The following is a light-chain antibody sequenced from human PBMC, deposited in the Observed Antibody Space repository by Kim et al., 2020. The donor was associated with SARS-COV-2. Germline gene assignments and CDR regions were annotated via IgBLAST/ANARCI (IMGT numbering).Light chain of an antibody. CDR1: SSDVGGYNY. V-gene: IGLV2-14*04. J-gene: IGLJ3*02. CDR3: SSYTSSSTWV. Sequence: GQSITISCTGTSSDVGGYNYVSWYQQHPGKAPKLMIYDVSKRPSGVSNRFPGSKSGNTASLTISGLQAEDEADYYCSSYTSSSTWVFGGGTQLTVL. CDR2: DVS.